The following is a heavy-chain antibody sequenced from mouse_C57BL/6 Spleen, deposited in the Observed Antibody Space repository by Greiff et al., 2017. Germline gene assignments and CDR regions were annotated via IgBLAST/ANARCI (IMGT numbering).Heavy chain of an antibody. Sequence: QVQLQQPGAELVKPGASVKLSCKASGYTFTSYWMHWVKQRPGQGLEWIGMIHPNSGSTNYNEKFKSKATLTVDKSSSTAYMQLSSLTSEDSAVYYCARESYDGYYRYFDVWGTGTTVTVSS. V-gene: IGHV1-64*01. J-gene: IGHJ1*03. CDR3: ARESYDGYYRYFDV. D-gene: IGHD2-3*01. CDR1: GYTFTSYW. CDR2: IHPNSGST.